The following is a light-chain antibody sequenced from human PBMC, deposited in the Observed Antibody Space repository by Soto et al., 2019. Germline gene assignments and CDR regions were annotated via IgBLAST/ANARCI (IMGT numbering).Light chain of an antibody. CDR1: QSVSGN. Sequence: EIMMTQSPGTLSASPGERATLSCRASQSVSGNLAWYQQKPGQAPRLLIYAVSTRATGIPARFSGSGSGTEFTLTISSLQSEDFAVYYCQQYNKWPLTFGQGIKVEIK. CDR3: QQYNKWPLT. V-gene: IGKV3-15*01. J-gene: IGKJ1*01. CDR2: AVS.